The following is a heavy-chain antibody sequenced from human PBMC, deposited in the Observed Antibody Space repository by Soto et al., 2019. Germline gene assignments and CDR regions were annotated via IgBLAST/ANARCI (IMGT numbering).Heavy chain of an antibody. J-gene: IGHJ4*02. D-gene: IGHD5-18*01. V-gene: IGHV4-30-4*02. Sequence: PSDTLSLTCPVSGDSVTSEESYWSWIRQSPGKGLEWIGYISNSGSTGYNPSLKTRLSMSVDRSKNQFTLRLTSVTAADTAVYFCATESGSTYGYFDRWAQGPQGRSPQ. CDR3: ATESGSTYGYFDR. CDR1: GDSVTSEESY. CDR2: ISNSGST.